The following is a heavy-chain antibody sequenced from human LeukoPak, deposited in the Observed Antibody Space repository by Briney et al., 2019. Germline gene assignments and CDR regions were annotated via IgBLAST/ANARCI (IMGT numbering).Heavy chain of an antibody. CDR3: ARATMYSSGVDY. CDR1: GYTFTGYY. V-gene: IGHV1-2*04. Sequence: ASVKVSCKASGYTFTGYYMHWVRQAPGQGLQWMGWINPNSGGTNYAQKFQDWVTMTRDTSISTAYMELSRLRSDDTAVYYCARATMYSSGVDYWGQGTLVNVSS. J-gene: IGHJ4*02. CDR2: INPNSGGT. D-gene: IGHD6-25*01.